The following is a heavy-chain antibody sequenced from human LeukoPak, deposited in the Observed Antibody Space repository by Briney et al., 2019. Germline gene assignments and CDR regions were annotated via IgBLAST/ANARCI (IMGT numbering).Heavy chain of an antibody. D-gene: IGHD3-10*01. J-gene: IGHJ5*02. CDR3: ARDLYYYGSGSYGYWFDP. V-gene: IGHV1-2*02. Sequence: ASVKVSCTASGYTFTGSYMHWVRQAPGQGLECRGWINPNSGGTNYAQKFQGRVTMTRDTSISTAYMELSRLRSDDTAVYYCARDLYYYGSGSYGYWFDPWGQGTLVTVSS. CDR2: INPNSGGT. CDR1: GYTFTGSY.